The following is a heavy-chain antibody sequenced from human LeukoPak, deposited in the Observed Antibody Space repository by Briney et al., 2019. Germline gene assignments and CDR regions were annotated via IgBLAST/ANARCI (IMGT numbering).Heavy chain of an antibody. CDR1: GYRFNSCW. CDR2: IYPDDSET. D-gene: IGHD1-14*01. CDR3: AAQYNHSSTNAFDI. Sequence: GESLKISCKGSGYRFNSCWIGWVRQMPGKGLEWMGIIYPDDSETRYSPSFQGQVTMSADKSISTAYLQWSSLRASDTAMYYCAAQYNHSSTNAFDIWGQGTMVTFSS. J-gene: IGHJ3*02. V-gene: IGHV5-51*01.